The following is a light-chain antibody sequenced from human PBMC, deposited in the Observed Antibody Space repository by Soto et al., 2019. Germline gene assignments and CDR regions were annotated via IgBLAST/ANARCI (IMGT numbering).Light chain of an antibody. CDR3: QQSYSAPPT. CDR1: QSISYY. V-gene: IGKV1-39*01. J-gene: IGKJ5*01. Sequence: GNIFLITCRASQSISYYLNWYQQKPGKAPKLVIYAASSFESGVPSRFSGSGSGTEFTLSISSLHPEDFATYYCQQSYSAPPTFGQGTRLEIK. CDR2: AAS.